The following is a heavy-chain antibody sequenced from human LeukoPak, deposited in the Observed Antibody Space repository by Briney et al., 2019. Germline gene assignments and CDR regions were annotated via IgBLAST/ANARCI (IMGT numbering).Heavy chain of an antibody. CDR3: ARAASLSQPRDFDY. V-gene: IGHV1-2*02. J-gene: IGHJ4*02. CDR1: GYTFTGYY. CDR2: INPNSGGT. Sequence: ASVKVSCKASGYTFTGYYMHWVRQAPGQGLEWMGWINPNSGGTNYAQKFQGRVTISVDTSKNQFSLKLSSVTAADTAVYYCARAASLSQPRDFDYWGQGTLVTVSS. D-gene: IGHD2-2*01.